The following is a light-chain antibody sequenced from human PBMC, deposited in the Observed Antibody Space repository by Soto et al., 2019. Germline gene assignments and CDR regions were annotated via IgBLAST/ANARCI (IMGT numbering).Light chain of an antibody. CDR1: QSVSSY. Sequence: EIVLTQSPATLSLSPGNRATLSCRASQSVSSYLAWYQQKPGQAPRLLIYDASNRATGIPARFSGSGSGTDFTLTSTSLEPEDFAVYYCQQRSNWPSTFGGGTKVEIK. J-gene: IGKJ4*01. CDR2: DAS. V-gene: IGKV3-11*01. CDR3: QQRSNWPST.